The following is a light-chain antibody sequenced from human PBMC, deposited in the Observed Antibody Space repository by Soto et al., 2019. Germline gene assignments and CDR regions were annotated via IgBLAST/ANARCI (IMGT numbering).Light chain of an antibody. CDR1: SGDVGGYHY. CDR3: SSYTTSSTYV. CDR2: DVS. J-gene: IGLJ1*01. Sequence: QSVLTQPASVSGSPGQSITISCTGTSGDVGGYHYVSWYQQYPGKAPKVMIYDVSNRPSGVSNRFSGSKSGNTASLTISGLQAEDEADYYCSSYTTSSTYVFGTGTKVTVL. V-gene: IGLV2-14*01.